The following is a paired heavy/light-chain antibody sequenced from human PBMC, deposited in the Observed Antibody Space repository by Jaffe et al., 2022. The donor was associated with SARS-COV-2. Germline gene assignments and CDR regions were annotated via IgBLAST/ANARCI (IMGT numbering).Heavy chain of an antibody. CDR2: IYYDGRT. CDR3: ARHKSRGYSNPPSFFDY. J-gene: IGHJ4*02. D-gene: IGHD4-4*01. CDR1: GGSIGNNDYY. Sequence: QLQLQESGPGLVKSSETLSLTCTVSGGSIGNNDYYWGWIRQPPGKGLEWVGSIYYDGRTYYDPSLKSRVTMSVDKSKNQFSLQLSSVTATDTAVYYCARHKSRGYSNPPSFFDYWGQGTLVTVSS. V-gene: IGHV4-39*01.
Light chain of an antibody. CDR3: QTWGDGIYV. CDR1: SGHSSYA. V-gene: IGLV4-69*01. Sequence: QPVLTQSPSASASLGASVKLTCTLSSGHSSYAIAWHQHQPEKGPRYLMRLNSDGSHTKGDGIPDRFSGSSSGTERYLAISSLQSEDEADYYCQTWGDGIYVFGTGTKVTVL. J-gene: IGLJ1*01. CDR2: LNSDGSH.